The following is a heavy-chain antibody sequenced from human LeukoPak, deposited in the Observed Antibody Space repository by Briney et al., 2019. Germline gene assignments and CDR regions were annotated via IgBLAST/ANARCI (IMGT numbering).Heavy chain of an antibody. J-gene: IGHJ4*02. CDR1: GFTFGSYA. V-gene: IGHV3-23*01. Sequence: GGSLRLSCAASGFTFGSYAMSWVRQAPGKGLEWVSAISADGGSPWYAGSVRGRSTITRENSKNTVYLQMKSLRAEDTAVYFCARDRDFPRDQFDYWGQGTLVPVSS. D-gene: IGHD2-21*02. CDR2: ISADGGSP. CDR3: ARDRDFPRDQFDY.